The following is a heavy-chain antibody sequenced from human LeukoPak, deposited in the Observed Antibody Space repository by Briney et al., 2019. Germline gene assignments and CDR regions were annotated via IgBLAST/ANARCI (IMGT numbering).Heavy chain of an antibody. D-gene: IGHD3-10*01. V-gene: IGHV4-39*07. Sequence: SETLSLTCSVSGGSISNPSYYWGWIRQPPGKGLEWIGSIYYSESTYYNPSLKSRVTISVDTSKNQFSLKLSSVTAADTAVYYCARGFKLLQGWFDPWGQGTLVTVSS. J-gene: IGHJ5*02. CDR2: IYYSEST. CDR3: ARGFKLLQGWFDP. CDR1: GGSISNPSYY.